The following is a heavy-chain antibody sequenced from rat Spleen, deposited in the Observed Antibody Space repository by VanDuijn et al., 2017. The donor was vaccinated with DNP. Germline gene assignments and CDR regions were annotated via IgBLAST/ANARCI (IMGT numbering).Heavy chain of an antibody. Sequence: EVQLVESGGGLVQPGRSLKLSCVGSGFTFSNYYMAWVRQVPKKGLEWVTTISTSGSRTYYIDSVKGRFTISRDNAKSSLYLQMNNLRSEDTATYYCARAREGLLTTVPRDWFTHWGQGTLVTVSS. J-gene: IGHJ3*01. D-gene: IGHD1-1*01. CDR3: ARAREGLLTTVPRDWFTH. V-gene: IGHV5-25*01. CDR1: GFTFSNYY. CDR2: ISTSGSRT.